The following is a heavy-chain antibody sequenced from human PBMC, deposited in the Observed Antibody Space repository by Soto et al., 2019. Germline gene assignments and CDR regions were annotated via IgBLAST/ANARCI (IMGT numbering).Heavy chain of an antibody. V-gene: IGHV3-48*03. Sequence: LRLSCAASGFTFSSYEMSWVRQAPGKGLEWVSYISSSGSTIYYADSVKGRFTISRDNAKNSLYLQMNSLRAEDTAVYYCARDHMIARNTLGYWGQGTLVTVSS. D-gene: IGHD3-22*01. CDR2: ISSSGSTI. CDR1: GFTFSSYE. CDR3: ARDHMIARNTLGY. J-gene: IGHJ4*02.